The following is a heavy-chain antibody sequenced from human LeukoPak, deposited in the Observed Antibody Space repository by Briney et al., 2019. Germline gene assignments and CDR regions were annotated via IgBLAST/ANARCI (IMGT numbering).Heavy chain of an antibody. CDR1: DYSISSGYF. J-gene: IGHJ4*02. Sequence: SETLSLTCTVSDYSISSGYFWTWIRQPAGKGLEWIGRIYTSGSTNYNPSLKSRVTISVDKSKNQFSLKLSSVTAADTAVYYCARGGYDSSGYYNYFDYWGQGTLVTVSS. D-gene: IGHD3-22*01. CDR2: IYTSGST. CDR3: ARGGYDSSGYYNYFDY. V-gene: IGHV4-61*02.